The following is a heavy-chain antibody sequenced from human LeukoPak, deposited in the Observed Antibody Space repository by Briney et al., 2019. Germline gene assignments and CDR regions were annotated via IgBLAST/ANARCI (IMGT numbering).Heavy chain of an antibody. CDR3: ARVHGGFISSWFFDY. J-gene: IGHJ4*02. CDR2: QYYSGAT. CDR1: GGSMSPYY. Sequence: SETLSLTCSVSGGSMSPYYWNWIRQPPGKGLEWIGYQYYSGATNYNPSLKSRVTISVDTSKNQFSLKLSSVTAADTAVYYCARVHGGFISSWFFDYWGQGTLVTVSS. V-gene: IGHV4-59*08. D-gene: IGHD6-13*01.